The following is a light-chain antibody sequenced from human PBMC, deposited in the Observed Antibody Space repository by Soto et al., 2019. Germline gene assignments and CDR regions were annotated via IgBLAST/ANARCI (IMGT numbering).Light chain of an antibody. Sequence: EIVLTQSPGTLSLSPGERATLSCRASQSVSSSYLAGYQQKPGQAPRLLIYGASSRATGIPDRFSGSGSGTVFTLTISRVEPEDFAVYYCQQYGSSLFTFGPGTKVDIK. CDR1: QSVSSSY. V-gene: IGKV3-20*01. CDR2: GAS. CDR3: QQYGSSLFT. J-gene: IGKJ3*01.